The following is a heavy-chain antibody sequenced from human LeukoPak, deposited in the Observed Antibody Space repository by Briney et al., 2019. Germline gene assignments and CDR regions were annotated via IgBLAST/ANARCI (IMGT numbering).Heavy chain of an antibody. CDR1: GGSISSYY. J-gene: IGHJ6*03. Sequence: SETLSLTCTVSGGSISSYYWSWIRQPAGKGLEWIGRIYTSGSTNYNPSLKSRVTMSVDTSKNQFSLKLSSVTAADTAVYYCAREAVEWLLSLDYYYYYIDVWGKGTTVTVSS. CDR2: IYTSGST. CDR3: AREAVEWLLSLDYYYYYIDV. V-gene: IGHV4-4*07. D-gene: IGHD3-3*01.